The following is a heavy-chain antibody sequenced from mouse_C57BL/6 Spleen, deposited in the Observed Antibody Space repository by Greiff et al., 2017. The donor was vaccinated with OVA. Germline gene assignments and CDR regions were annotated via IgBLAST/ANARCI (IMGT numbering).Heavy chain of an antibody. CDR2: INPNNGGT. V-gene: IGHV1-26*01. CDR1: GYTFTDYY. J-gene: IGHJ3*01. Sequence: VQLKESGPELVKPGASVKISCKASGYTFTDYYMNWVKQSHGKSLEWIGDINPNNGGTSYNQKFKGKATLTVDKSSSTAYMELRSLTSEDSAVYYCARKRDGYDGAWFAYWGQGTLVTVSA. CDR3: ARKRDGYDGAWFAY. D-gene: IGHD2-2*01.